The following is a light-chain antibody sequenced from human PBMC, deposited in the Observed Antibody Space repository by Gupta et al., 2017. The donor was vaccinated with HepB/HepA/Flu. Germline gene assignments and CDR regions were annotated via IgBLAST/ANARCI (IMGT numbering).Light chain of an antibody. CDR1: QGISSY. CDR3: QQLNIDPIT. CDR2: AAS. V-gene: IGKV1-9*01. Sequence: DIPLTQSPSFLSASVGDRVTITCRASQGISSYVAWYQQKPGKAPKLLSYAASTLQSWVPSRFSGSGSGTDFTLTISSLQPEDVATYYCQQLNIDPITFGQGTRLEIK. J-gene: IGKJ5*01.